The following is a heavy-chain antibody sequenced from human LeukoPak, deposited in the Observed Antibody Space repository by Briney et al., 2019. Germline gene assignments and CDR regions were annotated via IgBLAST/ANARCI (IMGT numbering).Heavy chain of an antibody. D-gene: IGHD6-19*01. J-gene: IGHJ4*02. V-gene: IGHV3-9*01. Sequence: PGGSLRLSCAASGFMFGDYTMHWVRQAPGKGLEWVSGISWNSDSIGYADSVKGRFTISRDNAKNSLYLQMNSLRPEDTALYFCAAAVAGTGLFDYWGQGTLVTVSS. CDR1: GFMFGDYT. CDR3: AAAVAGTGLFDY. CDR2: ISWNSDSI.